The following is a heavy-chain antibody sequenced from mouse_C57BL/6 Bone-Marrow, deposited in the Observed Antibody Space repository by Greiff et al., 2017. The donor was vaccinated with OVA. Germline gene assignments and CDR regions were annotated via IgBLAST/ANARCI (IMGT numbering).Heavy chain of an antibody. D-gene: IGHD1-1*01. CDR3: AREGYDGSSYTYLFAY. CDR2: INPSTGGT. J-gene: IGHJ3*01. Sequence: VQLQQSGPELVKPGASVKISCKASGYSFTGYYMNWVKQSPEKSLEWIGEINPSTGGTTYNQKFKAKATLTVDKSSSTAYMQLKSLTSEDSAVYYGAREGYDGSSYTYLFAYWGQGTLVTVSA. CDR1: GYSFTGYY. V-gene: IGHV1-42*01.